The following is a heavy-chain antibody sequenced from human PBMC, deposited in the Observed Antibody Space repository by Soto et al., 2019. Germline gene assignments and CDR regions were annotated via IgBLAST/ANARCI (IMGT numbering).Heavy chain of an antibody. D-gene: IGHD4-17*01. Sequence: SETLSLTCTVSGGSISSGDYYWSWIRQPPGKGLEWIGYIYYSXXXXXXXXXXXXXXISVDTSKNQFSLKLSSVTAADTAVYYCAREVTTVVTEGLDYYYGMDVWGQGTTVTVSS. CDR2: IYYSXXX. V-gene: IGHV4-30-4*01. CDR1: GGSISSGDYY. CDR3: AREVTTVVTEGLDYYYGMDV. J-gene: IGHJ6*02.